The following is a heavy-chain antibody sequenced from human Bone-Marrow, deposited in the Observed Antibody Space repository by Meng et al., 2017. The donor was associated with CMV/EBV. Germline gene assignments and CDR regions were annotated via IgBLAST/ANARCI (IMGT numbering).Heavy chain of an antibody. CDR3: ARGLSITIFGVVTASDAFAI. D-gene: IGHD3-3*01. Sequence: ASVKVSCKASGYTFTGYYMHWVRQAPGQGLEWMGWINPNSGGTNYAQKFQGRVTMTRDTSISTAYMELSRLRSDDTAVYYCARGLSITIFGVVTASDAFAIWGQGTMVTVSS. V-gene: IGHV1-2*02. CDR1: GYTFTGYY. CDR2: INPNSGGT. J-gene: IGHJ3*02.